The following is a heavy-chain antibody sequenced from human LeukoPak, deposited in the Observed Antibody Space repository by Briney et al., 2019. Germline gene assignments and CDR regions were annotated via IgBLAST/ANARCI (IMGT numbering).Heavy chain of an antibody. Sequence: GGSLRLSCSASGFIFSSYGMHWVRQAPGKGLEWEAAISSDGSNKYYADSVKGRLTISRDNSKNTLYLEMNSLRAEDTAVYFCAKDGVFRQWLGGWQDYWGQGTLVTVSS. CDR3: AKDGVFRQWLGGWQDY. J-gene: IGHJ4*02. CDR1: GFIFSSYG. V-gene: IGHV3-30*18. CDR2: ISSDGSNK. D-gene: IGHD6-19*01.